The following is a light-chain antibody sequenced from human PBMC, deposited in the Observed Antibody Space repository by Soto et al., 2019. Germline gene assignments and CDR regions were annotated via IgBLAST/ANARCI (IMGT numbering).Light chain of an antibody. Sequence: DIKMTQSPSSVSASVGDRVTIACRSSRGISSWLAWYQQKPGKAPKLLIYAASTLQSGVPSRFSGSGSGTEFTLTISSLQPDDFATYSCQQYTPNSRTFGQGTKVDIK. CDR3: QQYTPNSRT. CDR2: AAS. J-gene: IGKJ1*01. V-gene: IGKV1-12*01. CDR1: RGISSW.